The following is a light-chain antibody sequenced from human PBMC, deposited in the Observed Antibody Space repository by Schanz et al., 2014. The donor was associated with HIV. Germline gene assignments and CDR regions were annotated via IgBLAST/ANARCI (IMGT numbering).Light chain of an antibody. J-gene: IGLJ3*02. CDR1: SSDVGGYNY. Sequence: QSALTQPASVSGSPGRSITISCTGTSSDVGGYNYVSWYQQHPGKAPKLMIYDVSNRPSGVSNRFSGSKSGNTASLTISGLQAEDEADYYCSSYTSSSTLVVLGGGTKLPVL. CDR3: SSYTSSSTLVV. CDR2: DVS. V-gene: IGLV2-14*01.